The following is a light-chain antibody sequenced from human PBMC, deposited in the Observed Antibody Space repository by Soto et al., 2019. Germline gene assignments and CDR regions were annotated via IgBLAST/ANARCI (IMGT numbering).Light chain of an antibody. CDR2: EVS. Sequence: QSVLTQPASVSGSPGQSITISCTGTSSDVGGYNYVSWYQQHPGKAPKLMIYEVSNRPSGVSNRFSGSKSGNTASLTISGLQAEDEADYYCSSYTSSSIDYVFVTGTKVTVL. V-gene: IGLV2-14*01. CDR1: SSDVGGYNY. CDR3: SSYTSSSIDYV. J-gene: IGLJ1*01.